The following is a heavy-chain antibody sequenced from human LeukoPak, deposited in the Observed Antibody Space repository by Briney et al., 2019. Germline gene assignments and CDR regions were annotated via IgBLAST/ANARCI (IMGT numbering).Heavy chain of an antibody. CDR1: YGSISGTSYY. J-gene: IGHJ5*02. CDR2: LYYSGST. CDR3: ARHGGYSYDWFDP. V-gene: IGHV4-39*01. D-gene: IGHD5-24*01. Sequence: SETLSLTCTVSYGSISGTSYYWGWIRQPPGKGLEWIGSLYYSGSTSYNPSLKSRVTISVDTSKNQFSLKLRSVTAADTAVYYCARHGGYSYDWFDPWGQGTLVTVSS.